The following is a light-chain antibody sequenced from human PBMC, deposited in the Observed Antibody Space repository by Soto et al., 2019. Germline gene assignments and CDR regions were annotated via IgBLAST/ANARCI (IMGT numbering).Light chain of an antibody. CDR1: QSVSSY. CDR2: DAS. J-gene: IGKJ5*01. CDR3: QQRRNWQVT. V-gene: IGKV3-11*01. Sequence: EIVLTQSPVTLSLSPGERATLSCRASQSVSSYLAWYQQKPGQAPRLLIYDASISATGIPARFSGSGSGTDFTLTISSLEPEDFAVYYCQQRRNWQVTFGQGTRLEIK.